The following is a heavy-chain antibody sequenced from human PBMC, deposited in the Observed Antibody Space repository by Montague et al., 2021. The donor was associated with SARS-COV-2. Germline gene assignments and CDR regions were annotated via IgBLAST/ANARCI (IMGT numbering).Heavy chain of an antibody. CDR2: VHYSGRP. CDR3: TRHVHMTWPEPSPGFDY. Sequence: SETLSLTCTASGDSISSSSYNWGWIRQPPGKGLEWIGSVHYSGRPYYXPSLKSRVTIYVDTSKNQLSLKLSSVTAADTAVYYCTRHVHMTWPEPSPGFDYWGQGTLVTVSS. V-gene: IGHV4-39*01. J-gene: IGHJ4*02. CDR1: GDSISSSSYN. D-gene: IGHD1-1*01.